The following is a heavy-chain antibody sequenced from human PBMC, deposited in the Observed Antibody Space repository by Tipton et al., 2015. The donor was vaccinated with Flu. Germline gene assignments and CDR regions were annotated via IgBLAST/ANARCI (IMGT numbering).Heavy chain of an antibody. D-gene: IGHD2-15*01. CDR1: GGAVSSYF. V-gene: IGHV4-59*02. Sequence: LRLSCTVSGGAVSSYFWTWIRQPPGKQLEWIGYIYCGGTTNYNPSLRSRVTFSMDTSKNQFSLRLSSVTAADTAVYYCARDSGRNYNYGMDVWGQGTTVYVSS. CDR2: IYCGGTT. CDR3: ARDSGRNYNYGMDV. J-gene: IGHJ6*02.